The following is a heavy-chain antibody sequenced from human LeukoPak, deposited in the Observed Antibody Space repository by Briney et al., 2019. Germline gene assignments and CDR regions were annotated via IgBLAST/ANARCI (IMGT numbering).Heavy chain of an antibody. V-gene: IGHV3-7*01. CDR3: TRDEGATVITYRFDS. J-gene: IGHJ4*02. D-gene: IGHD4-17*01. Sequence: PGGSLRLSCTASGFTFSGFYMSWVRQSPGKGLEWLANIKYDGSDTYYVDSVKGRFTISRDNAKNSLYLQMSSLRVEDTAVYYCTRDEGATVITYRFDSWGQGTQVSVSS. CDR2: IKYDGSDT. CDR1: GFTFSGFY.